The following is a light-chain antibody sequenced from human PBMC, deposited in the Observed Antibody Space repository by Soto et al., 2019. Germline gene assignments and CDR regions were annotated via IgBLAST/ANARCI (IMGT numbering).Light chain of an antibody. Sequence: IQMTQSPSTLSASVGDRVSITCRASQTIFSWLAWYQQKPGKAPKLVIYKASSLESGVPSRYSGSGSGTEFTLTSSGLQPDDFATYDCQQYNSYPYSFGQGTKLEIK. V-gene: IGKV1-5*03. CDR3: QQYNSYPYS. CDR1: QTIFSW. J-gene: IGKJ2*03. CDR2: KAS.